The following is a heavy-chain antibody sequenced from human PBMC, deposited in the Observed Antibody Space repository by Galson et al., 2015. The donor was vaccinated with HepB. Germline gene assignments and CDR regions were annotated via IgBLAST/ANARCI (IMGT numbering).Heavy chain of an antibody. CDR3: ARDANPRTIYYYYYYLDD. D-gene: IGHD3-3*01. CDR2: INPNNGGT. V-gene: IGHV1-2*02. J-gene: IGHJ6*03. Sequence: SVKVSCKASGYTFAGYYLHWVRQAPGQGLEWMGWINPNNGGTNYAQKFQGRVTMTRDTSISTVYMELSRLRSDDTAVYYCARDANPRTIYYYYYYLDDWGKGPTVT. CDR1: GYTFAGYY.